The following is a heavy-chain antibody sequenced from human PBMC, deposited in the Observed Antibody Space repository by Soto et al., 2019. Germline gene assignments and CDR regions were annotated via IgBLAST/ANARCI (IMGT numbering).Heavy chain of an antibody. D-gene: IGHD3-10*01. J-gene: IGHJ4*02. CDR2: IYSIGSA. Sequence: EVQLVESGGCSVQPGGSLRLSCAASGFTVSSNYMSWFRQAPGRGLEWVSSIYSIGSADYADSVKGRFTISRDNSKNTMYLQMNSLRAEDTAVYYCAAGDYASGSRDYWGQGTLFTVSS. V-gene: IGHV3-66*01. CDR1: GFTVSSNY. CDR3: AAGDYASGSRDY.